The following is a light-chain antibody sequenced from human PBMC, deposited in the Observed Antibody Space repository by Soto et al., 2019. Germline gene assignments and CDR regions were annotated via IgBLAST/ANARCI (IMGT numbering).Light chain of an antibody. V-gene: IGKV3-20*01. CDR2: DAS. J-gene: IGKJ1*01. CDR3: QQFDGSPWT. CDR1: QSVTSTY. Sequence: EIVLTQSPGTLSLSPGERATLSCRASQSVTSTYLAWYQQKPGQAPRLLIYDASTRVPGVPDRFSGSGSGTDFTLSISRLEPEDFAVYFCQQFDGSPWTFGQGTKVEMK.